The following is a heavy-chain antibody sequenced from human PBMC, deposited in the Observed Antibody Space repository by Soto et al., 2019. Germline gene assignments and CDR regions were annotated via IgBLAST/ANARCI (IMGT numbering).Heavy chain of an antibody. Sequence: EDQLVESGGGLVQPGGCLRLSCAASGHTFSSYWMTWVRQAPGKGLEWVANIREDGGEKNYVDSVKGRFTISRDNAKNSLYLQMNSLRAEDTAVYYCARGKAIRDDPWGQGTLVTVSS. J-gene: IGHJ5*02. CDR1: GHTFSSYW. V-gene: IGHV3-7*01. CDR3: ARGKAIRDDP. CDR2: IREDGGEK.